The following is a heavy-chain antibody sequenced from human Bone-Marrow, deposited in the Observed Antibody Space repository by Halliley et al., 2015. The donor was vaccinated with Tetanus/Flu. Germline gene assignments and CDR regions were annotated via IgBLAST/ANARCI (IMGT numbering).Heavy chain of an antibody. CDR3: GGGKNLLGSYYFDS. Sequence: TLSLTCTVSGAPTSTSTYYWGWIRQPPGKGLEWIGSIYYGGNTYYAPSLKSRVTISVDTSKNQFSLNLNSVTAADTAVYYCGGGKNLLGSYYFDSWGQGTLVTVSS. CDR2: IYYGGNT. J-gene: IGHJ4*02. V-gene: IGHV4-39*01. CDR1: GAPTSTSTYY. D-gene: IGHD3-16*01.